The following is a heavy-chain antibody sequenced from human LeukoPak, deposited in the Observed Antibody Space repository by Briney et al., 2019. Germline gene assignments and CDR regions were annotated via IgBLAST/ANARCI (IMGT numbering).Heavy chain of an antibody. CDR3: ARDRFYGSGSYYPDY. Sequence: GGSLRLSCAASGFTFSNSALSWVRQAPGKGLEWVSDISGSGGSTYYADSVKGRFTISRDNAKNSLYLQMTSLRAEDTAVYYCARDRFYGSGSYYPDYWGQGTLVTVSS. CDR2: ISGSGGST. D-gene: IGHD3-10*01. V-gene: IGHV3-23*01. CDR1: GFTFSNSA. J-gene: IGHJ4*02.